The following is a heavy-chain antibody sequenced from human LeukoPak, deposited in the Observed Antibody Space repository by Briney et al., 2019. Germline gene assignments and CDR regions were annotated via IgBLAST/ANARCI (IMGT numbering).Heavy chain of an antibody. CDR2: IIPIFGTA. V-gene: IGHV1-69*05. CDR1: GGTFSSYA. D-gene: IGHD2-8*02. CDR3: ARAPTGYYYYYMDV. Sequence: ASVKVSCKASGGTFSSYAISWVRQAPGQGLEWMGGIIPIFGTANYAQKFQGRVTITTDESTTTAYMELSSQRPEDTAVYYCARAPTGYYYYYMDVWGKGTTVTVSS. J-gene: IGHJ6*03.